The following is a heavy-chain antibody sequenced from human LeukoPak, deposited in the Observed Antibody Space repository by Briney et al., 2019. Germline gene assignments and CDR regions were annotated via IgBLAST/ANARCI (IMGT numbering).Heavy chain of an antibody. Sequence: GGSLRLSCAASGFTCSSYGMHWVRQAPGKGLEWVAFIRYDGSNKYYADSVKGRFTISRDNSKNTLYLQMNSLRAEDTAVYYCARLMVHDAFDIWGQGTMVTVSS. CDR3: ARLMVHDAFDI. V-gene: IGHV3-30*02. CDR1: GFTCSSYG. CDR2: IRYDGSNK. D-gene: IGHD2-8*01. J-gene: IGHJ3*02.